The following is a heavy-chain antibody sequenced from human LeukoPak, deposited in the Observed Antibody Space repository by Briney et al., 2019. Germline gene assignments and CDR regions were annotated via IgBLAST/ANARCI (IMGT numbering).Heavy chain of an antibody. CDR3: ARIRVSQLERRGPKTDYYYYGMDV. D-gene: IGHD1-1*01. V-gene: IGHV1-18*01. CDR1: GYTFTSYG. Sequence: ASVKVSCKASGYTFTSYGISWVRQAPGQGLEWMGWISAYNGHTNYAQKLQGRVTMTTDTSTSTAYMELRSLRSDDTAVYYCARIRVSQLERRGPKTDYYYYGMDVWGQGTTVTVSS. J-gene: IGHJ6*02. CDR2: ISAYNGHT.